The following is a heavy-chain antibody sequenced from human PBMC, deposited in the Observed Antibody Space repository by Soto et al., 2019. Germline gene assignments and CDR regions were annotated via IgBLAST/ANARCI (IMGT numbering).Heavy chain of an antibody. V-gene: IGHV1-24*01. J-gene: IGHJ6*02. CDR3: ATPYYDILTGYYYYGMDV. D-gene: IGHD3-9*01. CDR2: FDAEDGAA. CDR1: GYTLTELS. Sequence: ASVKVSCKVSGYTLTELSMHWVRQAPGKGLEWMGVFDAEDGAASYAQNFQGRVTMTVDTSTDTAYMELSSLRSEDTAVYYCATPYYDILTGYYYYGMDVWGQGTTVTVSS.